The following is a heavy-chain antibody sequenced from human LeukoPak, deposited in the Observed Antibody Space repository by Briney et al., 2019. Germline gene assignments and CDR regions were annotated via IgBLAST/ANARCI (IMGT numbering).Heavy chain of an antibody. D-gene: IGHD5-18*01. CDR3: ARGGAARFDY. J-gene: IGHJ4*02. CDR1: GFTFDIYD. Sequence: GGALRLSCVGSGFTFDIYDMSWVRQAPRKGLEWVSGITGSGGSPYSADSLNGRFTLSRDNSKKTLSLQMNSLRVDDTAVYYCARGGAARFDYWGQGTLVTVSS. CDR2: ITGSGGSP. V-gene: IGHV3-23*01.